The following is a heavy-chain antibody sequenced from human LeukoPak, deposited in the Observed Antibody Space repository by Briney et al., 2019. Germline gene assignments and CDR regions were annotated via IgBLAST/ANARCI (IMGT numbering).Heavy chain of an antibody. Sequence: ASVKVSCKASGYTFTGYYMHWVRQAPGQGLEWMGWINPNSGGTNYAQKFQGRVTMTRDTSISTAYMELSRLRSADTAVYYCAILTSYGALVDQDSYWGQGTLVTVSS. V-gene: IGHV1-2*02. CDR2: INPNSGGT. CDR3: AILTSYGALVDQDSY. D-gene: IGHD3-9*01. J-gene: IGHJ4*02. CDR1: GYTFTGYY.